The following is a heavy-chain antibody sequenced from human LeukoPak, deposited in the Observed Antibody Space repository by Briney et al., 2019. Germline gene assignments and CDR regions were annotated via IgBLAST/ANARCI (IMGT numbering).Heavy chain of an antibody. CDR1: GYSISSGYY. J-gene: IGHJ6*03. V-gene: IGHV4-38-2*02. CDR2: IYHSGST. Sequence: SETLSLTCTVSGYSISSGYYWGWIRQPPGKGLEWIGSIYHSGSTYYNPSLKSRVTISVDTSKNQFSLKLSSVTAADTAVYYCARASVTYYYYYYMDVWGKGTTVTVSS. CDR3: ARASVTYYYYYYMDV. D-gene: IGHD4-11*01.